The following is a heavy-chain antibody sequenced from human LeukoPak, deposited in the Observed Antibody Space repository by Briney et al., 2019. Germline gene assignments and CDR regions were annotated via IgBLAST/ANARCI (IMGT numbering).Heavy chain of an antibody. D-gene: IGHD3-22*01. J-gene: IGHJ4*02. CDR1: GFTFSSYS. CDR3: ARDLGDSSGSLSVYY. Sequence: GGSLRLSCAASGFTFSSYSMNWVRQAPGKGLEWVSSISSTSTYIYYADSVKGRFTISRDNAKNSLYLQMNSLRAEDTAVYYCARDLGDSSGSLSVYYWGQGTLVTVSS. CDR2: ISSTSTYI. V-gene: IGHV3-21*01.